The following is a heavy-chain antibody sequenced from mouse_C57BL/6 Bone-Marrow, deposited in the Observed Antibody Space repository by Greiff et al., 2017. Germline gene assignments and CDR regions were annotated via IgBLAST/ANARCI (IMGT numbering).Heavy chain of an antibody. Sequence: VQLKQSGAELVRPGASVKLSCTASGFNIKDDYMHWVKQRPEQGLEWIGWIDPENGDTEYASKFQGKATITADTSSNTAYLQLSSLTSEDTAVYYCTKQPAQATGYFDYWGQGTTLTVSS. CDR3: TKQPAQATGYFDY. CDR2: IDPENGDT. CDR1: GFNIKDDY. J-gene: IGHJ2*01. V-gene: IGHV14-4*01. D-gene: IGHD3-2*02.